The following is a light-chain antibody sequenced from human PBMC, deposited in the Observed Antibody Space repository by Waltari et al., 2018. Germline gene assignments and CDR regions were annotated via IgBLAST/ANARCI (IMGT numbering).Light chain of an antibody. CDR1: QSISTY. J-gene: IGKJ1*01. CDR3: QQRSAWPLT. V-gene: IGKV3-11*01. CDR2: DTF. Sequence: EIVLTQSPATLSLSPGERATLSCRASQSISTYLAWYRQKPGQAPRLLIYDTFNRATGIPARFSGSGSGTDFTLTISRLGPEDFAVYYCQQRSAWPLTFGQGTKVEI.